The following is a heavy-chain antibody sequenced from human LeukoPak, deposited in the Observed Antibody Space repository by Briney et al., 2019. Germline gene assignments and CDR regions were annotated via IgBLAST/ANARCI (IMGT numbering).Heavy chain of an antibody. D-gene: IGHD6-19*01. CDR1: GGSISGCY. J-gene: IGHJ5*02. CDR3: ARHSGSVWDTWLHP. V-gene: IGHV4-59*08. Sequence: SETLSLTCSVSGGSISGCYWSWIRQPPGKGLEWIAYIHDSGSSNYNPPLKSRVTISVDTSKNQPSLKVSSVTAADTAVYYRARHSGSVWDTWLHPWGQGTLVPVSS. CDR2: IHDSGSS.